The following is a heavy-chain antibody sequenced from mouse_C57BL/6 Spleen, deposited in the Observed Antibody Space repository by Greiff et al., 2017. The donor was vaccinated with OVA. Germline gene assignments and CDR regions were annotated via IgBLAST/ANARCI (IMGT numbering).Heavy chain of an antibody. Sequence: QVHVKQSGAELVRPGASVTLSCKASGYTFTDYEMHWVKQTPVHGLEWIGAIDPETGGTAYNQKFKGKAILTADKSSCTAYMELRSLTSEDSAVYYCTVGYYFDYWGQGTTLTVSS. CDR3: TVGYYFDY. V-gene: IGHV1-15*01. CDR1: GYTFTDYE. J-gene: IGHJ2*01. D-gene: IGHD1-1*01. CDR2: IDPETGGT.